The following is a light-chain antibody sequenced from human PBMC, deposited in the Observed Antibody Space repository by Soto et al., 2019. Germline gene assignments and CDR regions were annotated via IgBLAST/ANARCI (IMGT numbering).Light chain of an antibody. Sequence: QSALTQPASVSGSPGQSITISCTGTSSDVGGYNYVSWYQQHPGKAPKLMIYDVSNRPSGVSNRFFGSKSGNTASLTISGLQAEDEADYYCSSYTIGRTLFGGGTKLTVL. CDR3: SSYTIGRTL. CDR1: SSDVGGYNY. J-gene: IGLJ2*01. V-gene: IGLV2-14*01. CDR2: DVS.